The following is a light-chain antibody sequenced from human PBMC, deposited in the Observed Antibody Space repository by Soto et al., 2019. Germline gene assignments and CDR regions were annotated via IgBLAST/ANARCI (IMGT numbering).Light chain of an antibody. J-gene: IGKJ1*01. CDR1: QSVSQSVTTN. V-gene: IGKV3-15*01. CDR3: HQYDNWWT. CDR2: DAS. Sequence: EIVMMQFPATLSVSPGERVTLSCRASQSVSQSVTTNLAWYQQKPGQAPRLLIFDASARATGIPARFSGSGSGTEFTLTISSLQSEDFAVYYCHQYDNWWTFGQGTKVDIK.